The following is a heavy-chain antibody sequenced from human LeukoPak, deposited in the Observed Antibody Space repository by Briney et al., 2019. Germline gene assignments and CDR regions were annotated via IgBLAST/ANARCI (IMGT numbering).Heavy chain of an antibody. CDR3: ARRGRIAVAGHRADFDY. D-gene: IGHD6-19*01. V-gene: IGHV3-64*01. CDR2: ISSNGGST. J-gene: IGHJ4*02. CDR1: GFTFSSYA. Sequence: PGGSLRLSCAASGFTFSSYAMHWVRQAPGKGLEYVSAISSNGGSTYYANSVKGRFTISRDNSKNTLYLQMGSLRAEDMAVYYCARRGRIAVAGHRADFDYWGQGTLVTVSS.